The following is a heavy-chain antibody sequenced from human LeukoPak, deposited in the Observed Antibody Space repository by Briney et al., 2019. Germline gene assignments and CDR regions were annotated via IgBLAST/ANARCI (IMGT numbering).Heavy chain of an antibody. D-gene: IGHD3-10*01. V-gene: IGHV1-24*01. Sequence: ASVKVSCKVSGYTLPELSMHWVRQAPGKGLEWMGGFDPEDGETVYAQKFQGRVTVTEDTSTDTAYMELSSLRSEDTAVYYCADLNTYYYGSGSSNWFDPWGQGTLVTVSS. CDR2: FDPEDGET. CDR3: ADLNTYYYGSGSSNWFDP. J-gene: IGHJ5*02. CDR1: GYTLPELS.